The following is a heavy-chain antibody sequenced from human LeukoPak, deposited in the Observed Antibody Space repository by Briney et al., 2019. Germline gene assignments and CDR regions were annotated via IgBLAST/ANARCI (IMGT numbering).Heavy chain of an antibody. V-gene: IGHV4-38-2*02. D-gene: IGHD2-15*01. CDR2: IYHSGST. Sequence: SETLSLTCTVSGYSISSGYYWGWIRQPPGKGLEWIGSIYHSGSTYYNPSLKSRVTISVDTSKNQFSLKLSSVTVADTAVYYCARVLLGSAFDYWGQGTLVTVSS. J-gene: IGHJ4*02. CDR1: GYSISSGYY. CDR3: ARVLLGSAFDY.